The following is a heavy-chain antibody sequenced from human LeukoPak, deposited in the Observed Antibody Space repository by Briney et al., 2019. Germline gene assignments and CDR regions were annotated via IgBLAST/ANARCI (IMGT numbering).Heavy chain of an antibody. CDR3: ARAGLYSSSSDY. Sequence: KTSETLSLTCTVSGGSISSGSYYWSWIRQPAGKGLEWIGRIYTSGSTNYNPSLKSRVTISVDTSKNQFSLKLSSVTAADTGVYYCARAGLYSSSSDYWGQGTLVTVSS. CDR2: IYTSGST. D-gene: IGHD6-6*01. CDR1: GGSISSGSYY. V-gene: IGHV4-61*02. J-gene: IGHJ4*02.